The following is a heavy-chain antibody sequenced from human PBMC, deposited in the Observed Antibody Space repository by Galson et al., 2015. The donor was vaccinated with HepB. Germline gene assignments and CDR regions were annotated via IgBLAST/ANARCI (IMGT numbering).Heavy chain of an antibody. D-gene: IGHD6-19*01. Sequence: SVKVSCKASGYTFTSYAMHWVRQAPGQRLEWMGWINAGNGNTKYSQKFQGRVTITRDTSASTAYMELSSLRSEDTAVYYCARDPIAVAGTSWFDPWGQGTLVTVSS. CDR1: GYTFTSYA. V-gene: IGHV1-3*01. J-gene: IGHJ5*02. CDR2: INAGNGNT. CDR3: ARDPIAVAGTSWFDP.